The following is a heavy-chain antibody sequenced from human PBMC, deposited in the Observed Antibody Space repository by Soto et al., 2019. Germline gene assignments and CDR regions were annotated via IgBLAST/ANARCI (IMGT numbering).Heavy chain of an antibody. J-gene: IGHJ5*02. Sequence: PSETLSLTCTVSNGSISSGGYYWSWIRQHPGKGPEWIGYIYYSGNTYYNPSPKSRVSISVDTSNNQFSLKLNSVTAADTAVYYCARNENTLSWFDPWGRGTLVTISS. CDR1: NGSISSGGYY. CDR3: ARNENTLSWFDP. V-gene: IGHV4-31*03. D-gene: IGHD5-18*01. CDR2: IYYSGNT.